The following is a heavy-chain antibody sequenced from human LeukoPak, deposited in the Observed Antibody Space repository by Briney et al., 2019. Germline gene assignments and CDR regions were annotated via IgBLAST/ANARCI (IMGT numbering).Heavy chain of an antibody. D-gene: IGHD1-1*01. CDR3: KSGGAAPGSFDY. CDR2: IKYDGNEE. CDR1: GFTFSSYW. J-gene: IGHJ4*02. Sequence: GGSLRLSCAASGFTFSSYWMSWMRQAPGKGLEWVANIKYDGNEEYYVDSVKGRFTISRDNAKNSLYLQWNSLRVEDTAVYYCKSGGAAPGSFDYWGQGTLVTVSP. V-gene: IGHV3-7*01.